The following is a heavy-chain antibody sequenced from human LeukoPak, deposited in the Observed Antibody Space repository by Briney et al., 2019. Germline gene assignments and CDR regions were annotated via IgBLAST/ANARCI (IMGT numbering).Heavy chain of an antibody. CDR3: AGPGSSGWGFDL. D-gene: IGHD6-19*01. CDR2: INHSGST. Sequence: SETLSLTCAVYGGSFSGYYWSWIRQPPGKGLEWIGEINHSGSTNYNPPLKSRVTISVDTSKNQFSLKLSSVTAADTAVYYCAGPGSSGWGFDLWGRGTLVTVSS. J-gene: IGHJ2*01. V-gene: IGHV4-34*01. CDR1: GGSFSGYY.